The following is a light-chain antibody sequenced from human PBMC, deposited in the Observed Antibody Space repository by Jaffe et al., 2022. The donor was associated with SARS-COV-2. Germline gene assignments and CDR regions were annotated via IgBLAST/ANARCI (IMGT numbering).Light chain of an antibody. CDR3: QQYGDSPFT. Sequence: EIVLTQSPVTLSLSPGERATLSCGASQSVSNSYLAWYQQKPGLAPRLLIYDASRRATDIPDRFSGSGSGADFTLTISRLEPEDFAVYYCQQYGDSPFTFGPGTEVDVK. CDR2: DAS. J-gene: IGKJ3*01. CDR1: QSVSNSY. V-gene: IGKV3D-20*01.